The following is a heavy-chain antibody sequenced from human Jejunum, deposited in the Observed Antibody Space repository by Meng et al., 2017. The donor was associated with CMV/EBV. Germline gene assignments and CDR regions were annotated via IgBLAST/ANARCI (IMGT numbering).Heavy chain of an antibody. CDR2: IKRKIDGETT. D-gene: IGHD1-26*01. CDR3: VRDILRVGITYYFDY. CDR1: FSDAW. V-gene: IGHV3-15*01. J-gene: IGHJ4*02. Sequence: FSDAWMSWVRQAPGRGLEWVGRIKRKIDGETTDYATPVTGRFTMSRDDSKNTLYLQMNSLKTEDTAVYYCVRDILRVGITYYFDYWGQGTLVTVSS.